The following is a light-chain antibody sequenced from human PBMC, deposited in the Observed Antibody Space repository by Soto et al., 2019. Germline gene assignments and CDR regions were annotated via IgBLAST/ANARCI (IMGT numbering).Light chain of an antibody. J-gene: IGKJ5*01. Sequence: DMPMTQLPSTLGGCLVDKVSMTFQASQSVSSWLAWFQQKPGKAPKLLIYKASSLQSGVSSRFSGGGHGTEFTLTISSLQPDDFATYYCQQYKSYWTFGPGTRLEIK. CDR2: KAS. CDR3: QQYKSYWT. CDR1: QSVSSW. V-gene: IGKV1-5*03.